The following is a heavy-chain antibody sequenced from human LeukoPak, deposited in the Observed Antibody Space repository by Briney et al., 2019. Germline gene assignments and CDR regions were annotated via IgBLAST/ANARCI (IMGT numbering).Heavy chain of an antibody. Sequence: SETLSLTCGVSGGSITNTNYWTWVRQPPGKGLEWIGEVNLQGSTNYNPSLMGRVAISVDTSESHISLQLTSVTAADTAVYYCARAALYCTGGSCYFYAFDIWGQGTLVTVSS. V-gene: IGHV4-4*02. D-gene: IGHD2-15*01. CDR3: ARAALYCTGGSCYFYAFDI. CDR1: GGSITNTNY. J-gene: IGHJ3*02. CDR2: VNLQGST.